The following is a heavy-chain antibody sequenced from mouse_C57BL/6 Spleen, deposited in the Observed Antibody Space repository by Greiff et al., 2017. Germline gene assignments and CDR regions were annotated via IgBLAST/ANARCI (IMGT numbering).Heavy chain of an antibody. J-gene: IGHJ4*01. CDR2: IYPGDGDT. CDR1: GYAFSSSW. Sequence: QVQLQQSGPELVKPGASVKISCKASGYAFSSSWMNWVKQRPGKGLEWIGRIYPGDGDTNYNGKFKGKATLTADKSSSTAYMQLSSLTSEDSAVYFCARLHYYGSSYGAMDYWGQGTSVTVSS. D-gene: IGHD1-1*01. CDR3: ARLHYYGSSYGAMDY. V-gene: IGHV1-82*01.